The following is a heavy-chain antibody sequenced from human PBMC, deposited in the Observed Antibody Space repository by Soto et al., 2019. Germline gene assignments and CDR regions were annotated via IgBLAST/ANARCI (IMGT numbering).Heavy chain of an antibody. Sequence: ASVKVSCKASGYTFTSYYMHWVRQAPGQGLEWMGIINPSGGSTSYAQKFQGRVTMTRGTSTSTVYMELSSLRSEDTAVYYCGAGYCRGGSCYSVDYWGQGTLVTVSS. V-gene: IGHV1-46*01. CDR1: GYTFTSYY. CDR3: GAGYCRGGSCYSVDY. J-gene: IGHJ4*02. D-gene: IGHD2-15*01. CDR2: INPSGGST.